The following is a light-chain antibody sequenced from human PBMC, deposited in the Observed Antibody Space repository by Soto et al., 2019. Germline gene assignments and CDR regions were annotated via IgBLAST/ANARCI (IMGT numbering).Light chain of an antibody. Sequence: DIQLAQSPSSLSASVGDRVTIPCQASQDISKYLNWYQQKPGKAPKLLICDASNLETGIPSRFSGSGSGTNFSLTITSLQPDDFATYYCLQYYNFSWTFGQGTKVDIK. CDR1: QDISKY. V-gene: IGKV1-33*01. J-gene: IGKJ1*01. CDR3: LQYYNFSWT. CDR2: DAS.